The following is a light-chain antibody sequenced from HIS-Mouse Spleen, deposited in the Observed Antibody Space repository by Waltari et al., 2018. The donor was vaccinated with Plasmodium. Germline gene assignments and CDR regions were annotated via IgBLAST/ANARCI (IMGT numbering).Light chain of an antibody. J-gene: IGLJ3*02. Sequence: SYELTQPSSVSVSPGQTARITCSGDVLAKKYARWFQQKPGQAPVLVIYKDSERPSGIPERFSGSSSGTTVTLTIIGAQVEDEADYYCYSAADNNRVFGGGTKLTVL. CDR3: YSAADNNRV. CDR2: KDS. CDR1: VLAKKY. V-gene: IGLV3-27*01.